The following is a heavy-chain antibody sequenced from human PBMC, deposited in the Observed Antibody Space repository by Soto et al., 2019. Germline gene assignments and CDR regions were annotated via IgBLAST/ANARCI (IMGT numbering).Heavy chain of an antibody. V-gene: IGHV4-59*08. J-gene: IGHJ6*03. CDR3: ARLMVYSSSWCYAKVYYYYMDG. D-gene: IGHD6-13*01. CDR2: IYYSGST. CDR1: GGSISSDY. Sequence: SETLSLTCTVSGGSISSDYWSWIRQPPGKGLEWIGYIYYSGSTNYNPSLKSRVTISVDTSKNQFSLKLSSVTAADTAVYYCARLMVYSSSWCYAKVYYYYMDGWGKGTTVTVS.